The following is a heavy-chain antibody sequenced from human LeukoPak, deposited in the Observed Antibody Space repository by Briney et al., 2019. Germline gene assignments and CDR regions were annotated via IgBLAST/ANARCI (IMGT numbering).Heavy chain of an antibody. CDR2: INANSGDT. V-gene: IGHV1-2*06. CDR3: ASSRLLEWLYLLDY. J-gene: IGHJ4*02. D-gene: IGHD3-3*01. CDR1: GYTFTGYY. Sequence: GPSVKVSCKVSGYTFTGYYMHWLRQAPGQGLEWMGRINANSGDTKYAQKDQVGVTMIRDTSISTAYMELSRLRSDDTAVYFCASSRLLEWLYLLDYWGRGTLVTVSS.